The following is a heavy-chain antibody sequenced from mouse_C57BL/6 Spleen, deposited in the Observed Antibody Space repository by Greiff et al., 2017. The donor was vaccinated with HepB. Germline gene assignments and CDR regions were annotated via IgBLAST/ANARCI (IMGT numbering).Heavy chain of an antibody. V-gene: IGHV14-4*01. Sequence: EVQLQQSGAELVRPGASVKLSCTASGFNIKDDYMHWVKQRPEQGLEWIGWIDPENGDTEYASQFQGKATITADTSSNTAYLQLSSLTSEDTAVYYCTTIITTVVATRAYWGQGTLVTVSA. D-gene: IGHD1-1*01. CDR2: IDPENGDT. CDR3: TTIITTVVATRAY. CDR1: GFNIKDDY. J-gene: IGHJ3*01.